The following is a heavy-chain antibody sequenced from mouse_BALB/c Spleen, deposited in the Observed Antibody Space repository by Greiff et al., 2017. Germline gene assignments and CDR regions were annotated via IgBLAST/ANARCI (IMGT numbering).Heavy chain of an antibody. Sequence: EVKLMESGGGLVQPGGSRKLSCAASGFTFSDYGMAWVRQAPGKGPEWVAFISNLAYSIYYADTVTGRFTISRENAKNTLYLEMSSLRSEDTAMYYCARDRDDSYFDYWGQGTTLTVSS. J-gene: IGHJ2*01. CDR2: ISNLAYSI. V-gene: IGHV5-15*02. D-gene: IGHD2-4*01. CDR3: ARDRDDSYFDY. CDR1: GFTFSDYG.